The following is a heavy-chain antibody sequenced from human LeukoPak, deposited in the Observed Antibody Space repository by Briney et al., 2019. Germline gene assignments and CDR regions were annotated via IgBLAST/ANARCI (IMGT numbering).Heavy chain of an antibody. J-gene: IGHJ6*02. D-gene: IGHD1-26*01. Sequence: PSETLSLTCTVSGGSISSYYWSWIRQPPGKGLEWIGYIYYSGSTNYNPSLKSRVTISVDTSKNQFALKLSSVTAADTAVYYCARGRGVGATTYYYYGMDVWGQGTTVTVSS. V-gene: IGHV4-59*01. CDR1: GGSISSYY. CDR2: IYYSGST. CDR3: ARGRGVGATTYYYYGMDV.